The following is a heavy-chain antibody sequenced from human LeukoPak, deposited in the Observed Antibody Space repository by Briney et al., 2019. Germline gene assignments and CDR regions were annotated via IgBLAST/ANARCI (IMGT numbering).Heavy chain of an antibody. D-gene: IGHD1-1*01. V-gene: IGHV4-39*01. CDR1: GGSVTSSSYV. CDR3: GSLRRGDNCYGYFDY. CDR2: ISYSGST. Sequence: SETLSLTCTVSGGSVTSSSYVCGWIRQPPGKGLDWIGSISYSGSTYYNPSLKSRVTISVDRSKNQFSLNLSSVTAADTAVYYCGSLRRGDNCYGYFDYGGQGTLVTVSS. J-gene: IGHJ4*02.